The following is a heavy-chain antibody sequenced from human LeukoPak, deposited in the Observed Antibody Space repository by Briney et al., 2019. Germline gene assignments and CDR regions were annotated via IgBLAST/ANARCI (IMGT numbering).Heavy chain of an antibody. D-gene: IGHD7-27*01. J-gene: IGHJ4*02. V-gene: IGHV3-23*01. CDR3: ARASTLRTGDAH. CDR1: GFTFTSYA. CDR2: ISASGSNT. Sequence: PGGSLRLSCAASGFTFTSYAMSWVRQAPGKGLEWVSGISASGSNTYYADSVKGRFTISRDNSKNTLYLQMNSLRAEDTAVYYCARASTLRTGDAHWGQGTLVTVSS.